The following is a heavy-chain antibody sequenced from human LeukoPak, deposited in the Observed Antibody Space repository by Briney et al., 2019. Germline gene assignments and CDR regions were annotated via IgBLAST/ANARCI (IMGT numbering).Heavy chain of an antibody. CDR1: GFTFSSYS. CDR2: ISGSSSSI. CDR3: ARETGSWGNFDY. Sequence: PGGSLRLSCAASGFTFSSYSMIWVRRAPGEGLEWVSYISGSSSSIYYADSVKGRFTISRDNAKNSLYLQMNSLRAEDTAVYYCARETGSWGNFDYWGQGTLVTVSS. V-gene: IGHV3-48*01. J-gene: IGHJ4*02. D-gene: IGHD1-26*01.